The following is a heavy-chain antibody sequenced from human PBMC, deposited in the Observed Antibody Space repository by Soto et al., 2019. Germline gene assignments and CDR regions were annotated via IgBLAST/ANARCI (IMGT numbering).Heavy chain of an antibody. Sequence: ASVKVSCKASRDTFINYDINWVRQAAGQGLEWMGWMNPKSANTGYAQNFQGRVTMTRNTSISTAYMELSSLRSEDTAVYYCARTYGTGSLNWFDPWGQGTLVTVSS. J-gene: IGHJ5*02. CDR3: ARTYGTGSLNWFDP. V-gene: IGHV1-8*01. CDR2: MNPKSANT. CDR1: RDTFINYD. D-gene: IGHD3-10*01.